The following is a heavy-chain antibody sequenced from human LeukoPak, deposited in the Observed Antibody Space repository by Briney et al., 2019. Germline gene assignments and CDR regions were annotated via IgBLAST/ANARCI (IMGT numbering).Heavy chain of an antibody. J-gene: IGHJ4*02. CDR3: ARDTEMSAVFDS. Sequence: KASETLSLTCTVSGGSISSSSYYWGWIRQPPGKGLEWVGSIYYSGSTYYNPSLKSRVTISVDTSNNYFSLKLSSVTAADTAVYYCARDTEMSAVFDSWGQGTLVTVSS. CDR1: GGSISSSSYY. V-gene: IGHV4-39*02. CDR2: IYYSGST. D-gene: IGHD3-3*01.